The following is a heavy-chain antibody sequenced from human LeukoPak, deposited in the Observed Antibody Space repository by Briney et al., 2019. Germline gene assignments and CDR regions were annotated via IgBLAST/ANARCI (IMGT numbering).Heavy chain of an antibody. J-gene: IGHJ3*02. Sequence: PSETLSLTCTVSGGSISSYYWSWIRQPAGKGLEWIGRIYTSGSTMTVDTSKNQFSLKLSSVTAADTAVYYCARVIVVVPAAMSGDASDIWGQGTMVTVSS. D-gene: IGHD2-2*01. CDR3: ARVIVVVPAAMSGDASDI. V-gene: IGHV4-4*07. CDR2: IYTSG. CDR1: GGSISSYY.